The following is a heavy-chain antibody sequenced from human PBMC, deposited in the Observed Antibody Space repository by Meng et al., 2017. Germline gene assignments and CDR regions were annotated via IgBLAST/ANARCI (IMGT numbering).Heavy chain of an antibody. Sequence: QVRLVKAGVEGKKPGSPVKVSCKASGGTFSSYAISWVRQAPGQGLEWMGGIIPIFGTANYAQKFQGRVTITADKSTSTAYMELSSLRSEDTAVYYCARDRDSSGWSYYFDYWGQGTLVTVSS. CDR1: GGTFSSYA. CDR3: ARDRDSSGWSYYFDY. V-gene: IGHV1-69*06. D-gene: IGHD6-19*01. CDR2: IIPIFGTA. J-gene: IGHJ4*02.